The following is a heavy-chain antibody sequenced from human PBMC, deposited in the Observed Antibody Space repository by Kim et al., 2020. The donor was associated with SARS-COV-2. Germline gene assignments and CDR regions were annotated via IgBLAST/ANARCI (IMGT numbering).Heavy chain of an antibody. V-gene: IGHV1-69*02. D-gene: IGHD1-26*01. CDR3: ARCSVVGATVGNWFDP. Sequence: FQGRVTITADKSTSTAYMELSSLRSEDTAVYYCARCSVVGATVGNWFDPWGQGTLVTVSS. J-gene: IGHJ5*02.